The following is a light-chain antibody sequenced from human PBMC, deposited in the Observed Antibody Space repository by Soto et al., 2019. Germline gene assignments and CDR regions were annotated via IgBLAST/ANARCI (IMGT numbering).Light chain of an antibody. CDR1: SSNIGSNP. CDR3: LSWDDSLSGRV. J-gene: IGLJ3*02. CDR2: TND. V-gene: IGLV1-44*01. Sequence: QLVLTQPPSASGTPGQRVTISCSGSSSNIGSNPVSWYQQVPGTAPKILIHTNDQRPSGVPDRFSASKSGTSASLAISGLQTEDEADYYCLSWDDSLSGRVFGGGTKLTVL.